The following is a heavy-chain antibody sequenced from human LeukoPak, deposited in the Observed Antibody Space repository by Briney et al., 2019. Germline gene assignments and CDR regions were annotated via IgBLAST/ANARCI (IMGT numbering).Heavy chain of an antibody. Sequence: ASVKVSCKASEYTFTTYHIHWVRQAPGQGLEWMGRINPSGGSSSYAQKFQGRVTVTRDTSTNTVYMELSSLRSEDTAVYYCARDPIAAPGPLDYWGQGTLVTVSS. CDR1: EYTFTTYH. CDR3: ARDPIAAPGPLDY. J-gene: IGHJ4*02. D-gene: IGHD6-13*01. CDR2: INPSGGSS. V-gene: IGHV1-46*01.